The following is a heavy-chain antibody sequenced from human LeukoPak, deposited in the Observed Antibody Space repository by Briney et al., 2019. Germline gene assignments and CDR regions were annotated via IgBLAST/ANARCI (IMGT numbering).Heavy chain of an antibody. D-gene: IGHD4-23*01. J-gene: IGHJ6*02. Sequence: DSVKVSCKASGYIFTNYAIQWVRQAPGQRLEWLGWFNPGNGDTRYSQRFQGRVTITSDASATTAYMELHSLTAEDTAVYYCSRDRWHCRVNCDSVYYYGLDVWGQGTTVTVSS. V-gene: IGHV1-3*01. CDR2: FNPGNGDT. CDR3: SRDRWHCRVNCDSVYYYGLDV. CDR1: GYIFTNYA.